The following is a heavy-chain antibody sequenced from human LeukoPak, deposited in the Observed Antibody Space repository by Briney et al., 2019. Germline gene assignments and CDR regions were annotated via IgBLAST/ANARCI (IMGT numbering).Heavy chain of an antibody. J-gene: IGHJ6*03. CDR1: GGSISSSSYY. D-gene: IGHD6-13*01. CDR2: IYYSGST. V-gene: IGHV4-39*07. CDR3: ARESRRIAAAGPSYYMDV. Sequence: SETLSLTCTVSGGSISSSSYYWGWIRQPPGKGLEWIGGIYYSGSTYYNPSLKSRVTISVDTSKNQFSLMLNSVTAADTAVYYCARESRRIAAAGPSYYMDVWGRGTTVTVSS.